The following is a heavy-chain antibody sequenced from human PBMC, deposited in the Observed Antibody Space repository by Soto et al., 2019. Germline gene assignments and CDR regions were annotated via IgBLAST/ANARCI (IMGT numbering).Heavy chain of an antibody. J-gene: IGHJ5*02. CDR3: AQDRTAILAEASWLES. CDR2: ISYDGSNK. CDR1: GFTFNSHG. Sequence: QVLRVESGGGVIQPGGSLTLSCVGSGFTFNSHGMHWVRQAPGKGLEWVAVISYDGSNKYYEESVKGRFTISRDNSRNTVYLQLNSLRAEDTALYYCAQDRTAILAEASWLESWGQGTLVTVSA. D-gene: IGHD5-12*01. V-gene: IGHV3-30*18.